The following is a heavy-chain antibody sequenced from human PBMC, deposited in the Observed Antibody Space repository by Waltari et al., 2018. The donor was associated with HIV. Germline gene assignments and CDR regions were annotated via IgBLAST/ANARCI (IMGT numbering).Heavy chain of an antibody. CDR3: ARGLQGAAARFPSGY. J-gene: IGHJ4*02. CDR1: GFTFSDYA. CDR2: IWSDGSRA. V-gene: IGHV3-33*08. Sequence: QVQLVESGGGVVQPGKSMRLSCGVSGFTFSDYAMHWVRQSPGRGLEWLAFIWSDGSRAFYSDSVRGRFNISRNNTNKILFLEMHNVTVEDTAVYYCARGLQGAAARFPSGYWGQGSLVIVSP. D-gene: IGHD6-25*01.